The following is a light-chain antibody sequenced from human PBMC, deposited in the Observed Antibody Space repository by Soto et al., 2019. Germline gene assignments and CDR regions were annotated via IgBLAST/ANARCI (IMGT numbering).Light chain of an antibody. J-gene: IGKJ4*01. CDR1: QGISNY. CDR2: AAS. V-gene: IGKV1-27*01. Sequence: DVHLTQSPSSLSASVGDRVTVTCRASQGISNYLAWYQQKPGNFPKLLIYAASTLQSGVPSRFSGSWSGTDFTLTISSLQPEDVASYYCQEYNSAPLTFCGGTKVDIK. CDR3: QEYNSAPLT.